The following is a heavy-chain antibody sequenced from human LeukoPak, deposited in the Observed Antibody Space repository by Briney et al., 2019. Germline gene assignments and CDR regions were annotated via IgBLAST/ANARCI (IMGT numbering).Heavy chain of an antibody. CDR1: GYTFTGYY. CDR2: INPNSGGT. J-gene: IGHJ4*02. V-gene: IGHV1-2*02. CDR3: ARDISWNDGADY. D-gene: IGHD1-1*01. Sequence: GASVKVSCKASGYTFTGYYMHWVRQAPGRGLEWMGWINPNSGGTNYAQKFQGRVTMTRDTSISTAYMELSRLRSDDTAVYYCARDISWNDGADYWGQGTLVTVPS.